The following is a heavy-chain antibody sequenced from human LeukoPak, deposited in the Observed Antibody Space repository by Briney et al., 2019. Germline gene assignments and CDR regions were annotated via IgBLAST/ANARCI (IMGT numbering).Heavy chain of an antibody. J-gene: IGHJ4*02. CDR1: GASVTHGGFS. V-gene: IGHV4-30-4*07. D-gene: IGHD3-22*01. Sequence: PSETLSLTCALSGASVTHGGFSWTWVRQPRGRGREWLALISYSESVHYTLSLKSRISISLYPSPTQFSLNLTSLTSADTAVYYCASWDYYDSSGAFDYWGQGTLVTVSS. CDR2: ISYSESV. CDR3: ASWDYYDSSGAFDY.